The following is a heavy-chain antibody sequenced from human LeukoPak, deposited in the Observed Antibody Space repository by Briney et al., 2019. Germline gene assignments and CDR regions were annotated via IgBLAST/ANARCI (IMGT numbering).Heavy chain of an antibody. CDR2: INPNSGGT. V-gene: IGHV1-2*06. J-gene: IGHJ4*02. CDR3: ARGEHTYYYDSSGYPGY. Sequence: ASVKVSCTAPGYTFTGYYMHWVRQAPGQGLEWMGRINPNSGGTNYAQKFQGRVTMTRDTSISTAYMELSRLRSDDTAVYYCARGEHTYYYDSSGYPGYWGQGTLVTVSS. CDR1: GYTFTGYY. D-gene: IGHD3-22*01.